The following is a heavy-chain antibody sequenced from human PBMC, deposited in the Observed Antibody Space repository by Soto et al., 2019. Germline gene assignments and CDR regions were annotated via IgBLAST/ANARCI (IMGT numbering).Heavy chain of an antibody. CDR3: ARAGYYYGSGSYNYYYYGMDV. Sequence: GGSLRLSCAASGFTFSSYDMHWVRQAAGKGLEWVSAIGTAGDPYYPGSVKGRFTISRENAKNSLYLQMNSLRAGDTAVYYCARAGYYYGSGSYNYYYYGMDVWGQGTTVTVSS. J-gene: IGHJ6*02. V-gene: IGHV3-13*05. D-gene: IGHD3-10*01. CDR2: IGTAGDP. CDR1: GFTFSSYD.